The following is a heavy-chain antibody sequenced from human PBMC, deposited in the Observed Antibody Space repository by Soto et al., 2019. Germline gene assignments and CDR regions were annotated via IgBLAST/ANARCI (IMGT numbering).Heavy chain of an antibody. CDR3: ARIILRSDSSSWFDY. D-gene: IGHD6-13*01. V-gene: IGHV2-26*01. Sequence: QVTLKESGPVLVKPTETLTLTCTVSGFSLSNARMGVSWIRQPPGKALEWLAHIFSNDEKSYITSLKSRLTIXMDXSXTQLVLTMTHMDPVDTATYYCARIILRSDSSSWFDYWGQGTLVTVSS. CDR1: GFSLSNARMG. CDR2: IFSNDEK. J-gene: IGHJ4*02.